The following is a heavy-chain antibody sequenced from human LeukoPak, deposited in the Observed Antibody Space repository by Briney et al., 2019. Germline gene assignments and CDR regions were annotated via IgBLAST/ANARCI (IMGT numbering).Heavy chain of an antibody. CDR1: GFTFSTYS. J-gene: IGHJ4*02. D-gene: IGHD3-22*01. V-gene: IGHV3-48*01. CDR2: ISSSSSTI. Sequence: RSGGSLRLSCAASGFTFSTYSMNWVRQAPGKGLEWVSYISSSSSTIYYADSVKGRFTISRDNAKNSLYLQMNSLRAEDTAVYYCARGPTYYDSSGQVPFDYWGQGTLVTVSS. CDR3: ARGPTYYDSSGQVPFDY.